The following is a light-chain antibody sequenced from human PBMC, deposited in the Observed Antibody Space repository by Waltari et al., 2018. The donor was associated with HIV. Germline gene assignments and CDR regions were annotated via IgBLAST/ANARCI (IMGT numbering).Light chain of an antibody. CDR2: HID. CDR3: CAYAGSSTFVL. J-gene: IGLJ2*01. V-gene: IGLV2-23*02. CDR1: SPDIGTYNL. Sequence: QSALTQPASVSGSPGQSITISCTGTSPDIGTYNLVSWYQHLPGQAHKLLIYHIDKRPSAVSNRFSGSKSGDTASLTISGLQADDEADYYCCAYAGSSTFVLFGGGTTLTVL.